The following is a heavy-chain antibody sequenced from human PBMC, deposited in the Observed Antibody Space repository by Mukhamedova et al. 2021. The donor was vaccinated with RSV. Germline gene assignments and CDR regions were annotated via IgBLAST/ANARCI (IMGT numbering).Heavy chain of an antibody. CDR2: HGGTT. D-gene: IGHD6-19*01. J-gene: IGHJ4*02. Sequence: HGGTTNYNPSLKSRVTISVDKSKNQFSLRLSSVTAADTAVYYCARVPSAVEGSLDYWGQGTLVTFSS. V-gene: IGHV4-4*02. CDR3: ARVPSAVEGSLDY.